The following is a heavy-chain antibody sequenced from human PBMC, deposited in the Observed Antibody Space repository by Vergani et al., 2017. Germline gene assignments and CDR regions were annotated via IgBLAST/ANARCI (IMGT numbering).Heavy chain of an antibody. CDR3: ASRDITIFGVVIIRGYYYYGMDV. D-gene: IGHD3-3*01. CDR2: IIPIFGTA. CDR1: GGTFSSCA. J-gene: IGHJ6*02. V-gene: IGHV1-69*01. Sequence: QVQLVQSGAEVKKPGSSVKVSCKASGGTFSSCAISWVRQAPGQGLEWMGGIIPIFGTANYAQKFQGRVTITADESTSTAYMELSSLRSEDTAVYYCASRDITIFGVVIIRGYYYYGMDVWGQGTTVTVSS.